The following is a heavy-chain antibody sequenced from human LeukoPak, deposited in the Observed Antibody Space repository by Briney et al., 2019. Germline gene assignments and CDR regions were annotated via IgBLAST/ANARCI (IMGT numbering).Heavy chain of an antibody. CDR3: ARDNSVRDEAWWFNP. CDR2: IKQDGSEK. V-gene: IGHV3-7*01. Sequence: PGGSLRLSCAASGFTFSNYWMSWVRQAPGKGLEWVANIKQDGSEKYYVDSVKGRFTISRDNAKNSLYLQMNSLRAEDTAVYYCARDNSVRDEAWWFNPWGQGTLVTVSS. J-gene: IGHJ5*02. CDR1: GFTFSNYW. D-gene: IGHD5-24*01.